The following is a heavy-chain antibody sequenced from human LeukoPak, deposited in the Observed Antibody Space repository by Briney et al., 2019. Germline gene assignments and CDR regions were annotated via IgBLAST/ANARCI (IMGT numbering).Heavy chain of an antibody. CDR2: ISTSSSYI. CDR3: TRGYWFDS. CDR1: GFIFGSST. Sequence: GGSLRLSCTTSGFIFGSSTMNLVRQAAGKGLEWVSTISTSSSYIYYADSVRGRFTISRDNAKSSFYLQMNSLRAEDTAVYYCTRGYWFDSWGQGILVTVSS. J-gene: IGHJ5*01. V-gene: IGHV3-21*01.